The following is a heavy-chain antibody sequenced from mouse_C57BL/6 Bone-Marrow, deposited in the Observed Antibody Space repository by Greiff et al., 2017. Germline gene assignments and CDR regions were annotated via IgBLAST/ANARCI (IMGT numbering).Heavy chain of an antibody. D-gene: IGHD1-1*01. CDR1: GYTFTSYW. Sequence: QVQLQQSGAELAKPGASVKLSCKASGYTFTSYWMHWVKQRPGQGLEWIGYINPSSGYTKYNQKFKDKATLTADKSSSTAYMQLSSLTYEDSAVYYCARYITTVVATAWFAYWGQGTLVTVSA. V-gene: IGHV1-7*01. J-gene: IGHJ3*01. CDR2: INPSSGYT. CDR3: ARYITTVVATAWFAY.